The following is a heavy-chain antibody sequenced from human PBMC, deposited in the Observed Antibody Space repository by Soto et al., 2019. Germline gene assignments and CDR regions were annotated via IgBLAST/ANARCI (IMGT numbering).Heavy chain of an antibody. CDR1: GGSISSGGYY. CDR2: IYYSGST. Sequence: NPSETLSLTCTVSGGSISSGGYYWSWIRQHPGKGLEWIGYIYYSGSTYYNPSLKSRVTISVDTSKNQFSLKLSSVTAADTAVYYCARSIVVVVAATFWFDPWGQGTLVTVSS. V-gene: IGHV4-31*03. CDR3: ARSIVVVVAATFWFDP. J-gene: IGHJ5*02. D-gene: IGHD2-15*01.